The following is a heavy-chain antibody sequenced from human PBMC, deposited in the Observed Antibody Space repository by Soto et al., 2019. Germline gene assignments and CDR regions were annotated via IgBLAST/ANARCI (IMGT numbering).Heavy chain of an antibody. CDR2: IIPIFGTA. Sequence: SVKVSCKASGGTFSSYAISWVRQAPGQGLEWMGGIIPIFGTANYAQKFQGRVTITADESTSTAYMELSSLRSEDTAVYYCARSPPLGYSYGLKYYYYYGMDVWGQGTTVTVSS. CDR1: GGTFSSYA. CDR3: ARSPPLGYSYGLKYYYYYGMDV. V-gene: IGHV1-69*13. J-gene: IGHJ6*02. D-gene: IGHD5-18*01.